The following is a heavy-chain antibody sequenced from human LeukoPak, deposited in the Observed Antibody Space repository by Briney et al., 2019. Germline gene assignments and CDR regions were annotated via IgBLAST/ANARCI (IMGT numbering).Heavy chain of an antibody. Sequence: ASVKVSCKASGGTFSSYAISWVRQAPGQGLEWMGGITPIFGTANYAQKFQGRVTITADESTSTAYMELSSLRSEDTAVYYCARAPYCSGGSCYYYYGMDVWGQGTTVTVSS. V-gene: IGHV1-69*01. D-gene: IGHD2-15*01. CDR2: ITPIFGTA. J-gene: IGHJ6*02. CDR3: ARAPYCSGGSCYYYYGMDV. CDR1: GGTFSSYA.